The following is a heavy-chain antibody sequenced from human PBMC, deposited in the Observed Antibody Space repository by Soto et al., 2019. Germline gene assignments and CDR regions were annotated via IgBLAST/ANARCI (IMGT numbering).Heavy chain of an antibody. J-gene: IGHJ4*02. V-gene: IGHV1-69*13. Sequence: ASVKVSCKASGDSFSKYTVNWVRQAPRQGLEWMGGIIPRFGTTNYAPTLQDSVTITADESMNTVYMELSSLRSEDTALYYCARGRGLYNSGRYQLDSWGQGTLVTVSS. CDR3: ARGRGLYNSGRYQLDS. CDR2: IIPRFGTT. D-gene: IGHD1-1*01. CDR1: GDSFSKYT.